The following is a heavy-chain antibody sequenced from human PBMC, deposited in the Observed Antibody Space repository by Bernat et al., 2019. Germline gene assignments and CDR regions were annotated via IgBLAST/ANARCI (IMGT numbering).Heavy chain of an antibody. J-gene: IGHJ6*02. V-gene: IGHV3-48*01. CDR2: ISSSSSTI. D-gene: IGHD6-13*01. CDR1: GFTFSSHW. CDR3: AIAAAGQYYYGMDV. Sequence: EVQLVESGGGLVQPGGSLKVSCAASGFTFSSHWMSWVRHLPGKGLEWVSYISSSSSTIYYADSVKGRFTISRDNAKNSLYLQMNSLRAEDTAVYYCAIAAAGQYYYGMDVWGQGTTVTVSS.